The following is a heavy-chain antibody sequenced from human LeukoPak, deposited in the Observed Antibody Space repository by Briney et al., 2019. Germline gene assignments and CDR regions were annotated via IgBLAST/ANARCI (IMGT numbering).Heavy chain of an antibody. V-gene: IGHV3-53*01. CDR2: IYTGGNT. Sequence: GGSLRLSCAASGVSVSSNYMNWVRQAPGKGLEWVSVIYTGGNTYYAESVKGRFTISRDNSKNTLYLQMHSLRAEDTAVYYCASPSSGQSFDIWGQGTMVTVSS. D-gene: IGHD6-19*01. CDR1: GVSVSSNY. CDR3: ASPSSGQSFDI. J-gene: IGHJ3*02.